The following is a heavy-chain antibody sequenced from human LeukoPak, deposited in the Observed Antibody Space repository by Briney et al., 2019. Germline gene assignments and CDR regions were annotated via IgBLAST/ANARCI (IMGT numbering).Heavy chain of an antibody. D-gene: IGHD3-9*01. CDR3: ARDAPHKLRYFDWLLLRIRDAFDI. Sequence: GASVKVSCKASGYTFTSYGISWVRQAPGQGLEWMGWISAYNGNTNYAQKLQGRVTMTTDTSTSTAYMELRSLRSDDTAVYYCARDAPHKLRYFDWLLLRIRDAFDIWGQGTMVTVSS. CDR2: ISAYNGNT. V-gene: IGHV1-18*01. CDR1: GYTFTSYG. J-gene: IGHJ3*02.